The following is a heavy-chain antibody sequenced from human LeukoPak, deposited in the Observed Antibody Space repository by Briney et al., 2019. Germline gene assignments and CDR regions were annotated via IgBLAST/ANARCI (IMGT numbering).Heavy chain of an antibody. V-gene: IGHV3-53*01. J-gene: IGHJ3*02. Sequence: GGSLRLSCAASGFTVSSNYMTWVRQAPGKGLQWVSVIHKNAITYYADTVKGRFTISRDNSKNMVYLQMNSLRAEDTAVYYCAREWMYSGYEDARAFDIWGQGTMVTVSS. CDR1: GFTVSSNY. CDR2: IHKNAIT. CDR3: AREWMYSGYEDARAFDI. D-gene: IGHD5-12*01.